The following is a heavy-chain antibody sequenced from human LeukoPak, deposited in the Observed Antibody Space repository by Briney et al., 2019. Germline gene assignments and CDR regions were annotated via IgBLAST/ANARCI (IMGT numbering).Heavy chain of an antibody. Sequence: PSETLSLTCTVSGGSISSYYWTWIRQTPGKGLEWIGEINHSGITDYNPSLRSRVTISVDTSKNQFSLKLSSVTAADTAIYYCARAVIVAAAATQRNWFDPWGQGTLVTVSS. D-gene: IGHD2-15*01. V-gene: IGHV4-34*01. CDR3: ARAVIVAAAATQRNWFDP. CDR2: INHSGIT. J-gene: IGHJ5*02. CDR1: GGSISSYY.